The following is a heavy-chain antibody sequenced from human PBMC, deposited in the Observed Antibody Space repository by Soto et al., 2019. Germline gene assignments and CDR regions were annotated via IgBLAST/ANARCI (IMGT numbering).Heavy chain of an antibody. CDR3: ARHIEGSSSWYRTYNWFDP. J-gene: IGHJ5*02. CDR2: IYYSGST. CDR1: GGSISSYS. Sequence: SETLSLTCTVSGGSISSYSWSWIRQPPGKGLEWIGYIYYSGSTNYNPPLKSRVTISVDTSKNQFSLKLSSVTAADTAVYYCARHIEGSSSWYRTYNWFDPWGQGTLVTVS. D-gene: IGHD6-13*01. V-gene: IGHV4-59*08.